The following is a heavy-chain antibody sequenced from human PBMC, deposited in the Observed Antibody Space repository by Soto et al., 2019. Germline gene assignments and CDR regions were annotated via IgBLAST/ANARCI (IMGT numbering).Heavy chain of an antibody. V-gene: IGHV3-23*01. CDR2: ISGSGGST. D-gene: IGHD6-6*01. CDR3: AKYFEYSISWALDY. CDR1: GFTFSSYA. J-gene: IGHJ4*02. Sequence: EVQLLESGGGLVQPGGSLRLSCAASGFTFSSYAMSWVRQAPGKGLEWVSAISGSGGSTYSADSVKGRFTISRDNSKNTLYLQINSLRAEDKAVYYCAKYFEYSISWALDYWGQGTLVTVSS.